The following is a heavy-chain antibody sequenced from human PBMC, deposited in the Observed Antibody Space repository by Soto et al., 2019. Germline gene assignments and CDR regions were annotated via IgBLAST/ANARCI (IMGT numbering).Heavy chain of an antibody. CDR2: INHSGST. CDR3: ARGRRLLWFDWEPGMDV. J-gene: IGHJ6*02. CDR1: GGSFSGYY. Sequence: SETLSLACAVYGGSFSGYYWSWIRQPPGKGLEWIGEINHSGSTNYNPSLKSRVTISVDTSKNQFSLKLSSVTAADTAVYYCARGRRLLWFDWEPGMDVWGQGTTVTVSS. D-gene: IGHD3-10*01. V-gene: IGHV4-34*01.